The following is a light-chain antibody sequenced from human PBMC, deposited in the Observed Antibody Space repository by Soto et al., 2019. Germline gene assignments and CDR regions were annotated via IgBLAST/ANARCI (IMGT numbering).Light chain of an antibody. V-gene: IGKV3-20*01. CDR3: QQYGSSPWT. J-gene: IGKJ1*01. CDR1: QSLTNNF. Sequence: EIVLTQSPGSLSLSPGERATLPCRASQSLTNNFFAWYQQKPGQAPRLLIYGASSRATGIPDRFSGSGSGTDFTLTISRLEPEDFAVYYCQQYGSSPWTFGQGTKVDIK. CDR2: GAS.